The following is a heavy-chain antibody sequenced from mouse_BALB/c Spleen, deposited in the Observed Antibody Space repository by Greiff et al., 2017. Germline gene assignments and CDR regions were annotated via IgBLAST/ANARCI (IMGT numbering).Heavy chain of an antibody. CDR2: ISSGGGST. CDR3: ARQQYGNYGDY. D-gene: IGHD2-10*02. V-gene: IGHV5-12-1*01. J-gene: IGHJ2*01. Sequence: EVKVVESGGGLVKPGGSLKLSCAASGFAFSSYDMSWVRQTPEKRLEWVAYISSGGGSTYYPDTVKGRFTISRDNAKNTLYLQMSSLKSEDTAMYYCARQQYGNYGDYWGQGTTLTVSS. CDR1: GFAFSSYD.